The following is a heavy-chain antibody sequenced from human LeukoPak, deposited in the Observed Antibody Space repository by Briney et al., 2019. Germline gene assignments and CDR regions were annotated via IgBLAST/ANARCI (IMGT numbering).Heavy chain of an antibody. J-gene: IGHJ4*02. CDR2: IYYTGST. V-gene: IGHV4-59*01. CDR3: ARTSGDYRFDY. D-gene: IGHD4-17*01. Sequence: SETLSLTCTVSGGSINYYYWSWIRQPPGKELEFIGYIYYTGSTSYNPSLESRVTVSVDTSKNQFSLKLTSVTAADTAVYYCARTSGDYRFDYWGQGSLVTVSS. CDR1: GGSINYYY.